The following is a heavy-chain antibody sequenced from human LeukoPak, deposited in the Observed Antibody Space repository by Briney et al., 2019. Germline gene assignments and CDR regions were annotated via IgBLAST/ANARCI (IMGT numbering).Heavy chain of an antibody. D-gene: IGHD6-13*01. CDR2: ISYSGST. CDR3: ARRYSSTGGPNWFDP. CDR1: GGSISSYY. V-gene: IGHV4-59*01. J-gene: IGHJ5*02. Sequence: SETLSLTCTVSGGSISSYYWSWIRQPPGKGLEWIAYISYSGSTNYNPSLKSRVTISVDTSKNQFSLKLSSVTAADTAVYYCARRYSSTGGPNWFDPWGQGTLVTVSS.